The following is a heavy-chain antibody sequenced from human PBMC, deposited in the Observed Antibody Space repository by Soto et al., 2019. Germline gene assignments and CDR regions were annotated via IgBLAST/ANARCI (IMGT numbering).Heavy chain of an antibody. CDR1: GFTFSSYW. CDR2: IKQDGSEK. V-gene: IGHV3-7*03. D-gene: IGHD3-3*02. J-gene: IGHJ4*02. CDR3: ARENHFWSGYWGYYFDY. Sequence: EVQLVESGGGLVQPGGSLRLSCAASGFTFSSYWMSWVRQAPGKGLEWVANIKQDGSEKYYVDSVKGRFTISRDNAKNSLYLQMNSLRAEDAAVYYCARENHFWSGYWGYYFDYWGQGTLVTVSS.